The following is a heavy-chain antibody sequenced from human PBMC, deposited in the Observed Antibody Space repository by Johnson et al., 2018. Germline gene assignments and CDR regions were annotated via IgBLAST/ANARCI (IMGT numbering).Heavy chain of an antibody. V-gene: IGHV3-23*03. J-gene: IGHJ1*01. CDR1: GIPFENYG. Sequence: VQLVQSGGGLGQPGGSXRLSCEASGIPFENYGMSWVRQAPGTGLEWVAVIGIDGRSTYNEDSVKGRFTISRDNSKNMLYLKSNSPRAEGPAVYYCGNHRYGEHQYFQSWGQGTQVTVSS. CDR3: GNHRYGEHQYFQS. D-gene: IGHD4-17*01. CDR2: IGIDGRST.